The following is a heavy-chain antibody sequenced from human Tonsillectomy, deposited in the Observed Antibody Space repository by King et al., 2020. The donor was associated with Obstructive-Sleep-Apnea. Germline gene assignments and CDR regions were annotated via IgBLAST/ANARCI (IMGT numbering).Heavy chain of an antibody. Sequence: EVQLVESGGGLVQPGGSLRLSCAASRFSFSQYSLNWVRQAPGKGLEWISYIAPWSDTYYSDSVKGRFTISRDNAKNSVYLHMNDQRAEDTAVYYCARDSSWVFDFWGQGTLVTVSS. D-gene: IGHD3-16*01. CDR2: IAPWSDT. J-gene: IGHJ4*02. CDR1: RFSFSQYS. CDR3: ARDSSWVFDF. V-gene: IGHV3-48*04.